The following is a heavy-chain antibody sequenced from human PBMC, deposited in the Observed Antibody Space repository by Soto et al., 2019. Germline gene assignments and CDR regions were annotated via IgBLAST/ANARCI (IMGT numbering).Heavy chain of an antibody. J-gene: IGHJ6*02. CDR1: GYTFTSYY. Sequence: ASVKVSCKASGYTFTSYYMHWVRQAPGQGLEWMGIINPSGGSTSYAQKFQGRVTMTRDTSTSTVYMELSSLRSGDTAVYYCARDEGDCSGGSCSHYYYGMDVWGQGTTVTVAS. CDR3: ARDEGDCSGGSCSHYYYGMDV. V-gene: IGHV1-46*01. CDR2: INPSGGST. D-gene: IGHD2-15*01.